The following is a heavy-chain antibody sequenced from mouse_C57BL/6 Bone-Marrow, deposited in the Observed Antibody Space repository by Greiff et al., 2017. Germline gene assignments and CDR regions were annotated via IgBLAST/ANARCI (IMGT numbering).Heavy chain of an antibody. CDR1: GFNIKDYY. Sequence: EVKVVESGAELVKPGASVKLSCTASGFNIKDYYMHWVKQRTGQGLEWIGRIDPEDGETKYAPKFQGKATITADTSSNTAYLQLSSLTSEDTAVYYCARLNYSNDYFDYWGQGTTLTVSS. J-gene: IGHJ2*01. D-gene: IGHD2-5*01. V-gene: IGHV14-2*01. CDR2: IDPEDGET. CDR3: ARLNYSNDYFDY.